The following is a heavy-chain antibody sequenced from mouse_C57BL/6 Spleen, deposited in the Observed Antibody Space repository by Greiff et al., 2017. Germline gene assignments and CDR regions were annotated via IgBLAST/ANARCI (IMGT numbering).Heavy chain of an antibody. V-gene: IGHV14-2*01. CDR1: GFNIKDYY. D-gene: IGHD1-1*01. CDR2: IDPEDGET. CDR3: ATTVVARDDFDY. J-gene: IGHJ2*01. Sequence: EVQRVESGAELVKPGASVKLSCTASGFNIKDYYMHWVKQRTEQGLEWIGRIDPEDGETKYAPKFQGKATITADTSANTAYLQLSSLTSEDTAVYYCATTVVARDDFDYWGQGTTLTVSS.